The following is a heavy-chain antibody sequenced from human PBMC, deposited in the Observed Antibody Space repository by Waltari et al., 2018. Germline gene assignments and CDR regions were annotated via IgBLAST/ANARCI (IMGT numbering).Heavy chain of an antibody. CDR2: IHHSGST. D-gene: IGHD6-13*01. Sequence: QVQLQESGPGLVKPSGTLSLTCAVSGGSISSSNWGSWVRQPPGKGLEWIGEIHHSGSTNYNPSLKSRVTISVDKSKNQFSLKLSSVTAADTAVYYCARGFRYSSSWVRYYFDYWGQGTLVTVSS. CDR3: ARGFRYSSSWVRYYFDY. V-gene: IGHV4-4*02. J-gene: IGHJ4*02. CDR1: GGSISSSNW.